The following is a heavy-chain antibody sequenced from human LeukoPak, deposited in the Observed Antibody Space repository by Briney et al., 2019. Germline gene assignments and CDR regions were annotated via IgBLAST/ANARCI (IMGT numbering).Heavy chain of an antibody. CDR1: GFTFSTYA. J-gene: IGHJ4*02. CDR2: ISGSGAFT. CDR3: AKGALTIPFDY. V-gene: IGHV3-23*01. Sequence: GGSLRLSCAASGFTFSTYAMNWVRQAPGKGLEWVSGISGSGAFTYYADSVKGRFTISRDNSKNTFYLQMNSLRAEDTAVYYCAKGALTIPFDYWGQGTLVTVSS. D-gene: IGHD3-3*01.